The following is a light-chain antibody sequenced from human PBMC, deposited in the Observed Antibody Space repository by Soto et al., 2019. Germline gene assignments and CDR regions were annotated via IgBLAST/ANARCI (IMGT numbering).Light chain of an antibody. CDR2: GAS. J-gene: IGKJ4*01. Sequence: EIVLTQSPGTLSLSPGERATLSCRASQSVTSNYLAWYQLKPGQAPSLLIYGASSRATGIPDRFSGSGSGTDFTLTISRLEPEDFAVYYCQQYGGSPLTFGGGTKVEIK. CDR1: QSVTSNY. V-gene: IGKV3-20*01. CDR3: QQYGGSPLT.